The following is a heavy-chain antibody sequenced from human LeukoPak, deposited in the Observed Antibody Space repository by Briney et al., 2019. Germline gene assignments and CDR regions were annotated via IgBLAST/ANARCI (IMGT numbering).Heavy chain of an antibody. CDR2: IYNSWNT. Sequence: SETLSHTRTLSNGSITSDSWSWIRQPPGKGLEWIGYIYNSWNTNYNPSLKSRVTMSVDTSKNQFSLRLSSVTAADTAVYYCPRQTRYNYGPGLDFWGQGALVTVSS. CDR3: PRQTRYNYGPGLDF. V-gene: IGHV4-59*08. D-gene: IGHD5-18*01. J-gene: IGHJ4*02. CDR1: NGSITSDS.